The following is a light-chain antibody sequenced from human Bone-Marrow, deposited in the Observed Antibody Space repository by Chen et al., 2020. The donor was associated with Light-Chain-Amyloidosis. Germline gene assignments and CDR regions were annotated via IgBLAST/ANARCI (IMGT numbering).Light chain of an antibody. CDR1: QDIARS. CDR2: DAY. Sequence: DIQMTQSPSSLSASVGDTVSISCRASQDIARSLAWYQQKPGRAPELLVYDAYALKSGVPSRFSGRGSGTHYILTITSLQPEDFATDHCQQFYGDQWTFGQGTKVEIK. V-gene: IGKV1-NL1*01. CDR3: QQFYGDQWT. J-gene: IGKJ1*01.